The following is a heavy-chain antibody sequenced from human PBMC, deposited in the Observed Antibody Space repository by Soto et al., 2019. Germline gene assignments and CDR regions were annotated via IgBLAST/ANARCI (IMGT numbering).Heavy chain of an antibody. CDR2: IHYSGDT. CDR1: GGSISSYY. CDR3: ARRYSYGYRGFGY. D-gene: IGHD1-26*01. Sequence: QVPLQESGPGLVKPSETLSLTCTVSGGSISSYYWSWIRQRPGKGLEWIGYIHYSGDTNYNPSLKSRVTISVDTSKSQFSLKLSSVTAADTAVYYCARRYSYGYRGFGYWGQGTLVTVSS. J-gene: IGHJ4*02. V-gene: IGHV4-59*01.